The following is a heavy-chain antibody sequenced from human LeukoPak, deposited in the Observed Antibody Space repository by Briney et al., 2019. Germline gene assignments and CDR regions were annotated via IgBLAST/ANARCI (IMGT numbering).Heavy chain of an antibody. CDR1: EITFSSYE. V-gene: IGHV3-48*03. CDR3: ARAGLVYAIPFDY. CDR2: ISSSSSTI. D-gene: IGHD2-8*01. J-gene: IGHJ4*02. Sequence: VGSLRLCSSASEITFSSYEMNWVRQAPGKGLEWVSYISSSSSTIYYADSVKGRFTISRDNAKNSLYLQLNSLRAEDTAVYYCARAGLVYAIPFDYWGQGTLVTVSS.